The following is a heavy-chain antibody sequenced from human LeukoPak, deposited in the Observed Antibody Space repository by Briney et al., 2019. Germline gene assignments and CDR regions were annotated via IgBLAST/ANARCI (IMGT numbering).Heavy chain of an antibody. Sequence: GGSLRLSCAASGFTFSDYWMTWVRQAPGKGLEWVANIKYDGNEKYYLDSVKGRFTISRDNAENSLCLQMNGLRTEDTALYYCARHAPVRGVRIYPTDYCGQGTLVTVSS. CDR3: ARHAPVRGVRIYPTDY. CDR1: GFTFSDYW. D-gene: IGHD3-10*01. J-gene: IGHJ4*02. CDR2: IKYDGNEK. V-gene: IGHV3-7*01.